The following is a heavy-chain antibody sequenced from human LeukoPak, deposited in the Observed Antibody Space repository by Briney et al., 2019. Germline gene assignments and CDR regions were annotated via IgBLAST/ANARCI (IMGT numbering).Heavy chain of an antibody. CDR2: IEPDGREK. CDR1: GFTFSSYW. J-gene: IGHJ6*02. Sequence: GGSLRLSCAASGFTFSSYWMSWVRQAPGKGLEWVANIEPDGREKYYVDSVKGRFTASRDNKKESVYLLMTSLRVEDTAVYYCARIYYYGMDVWGQGTTVTVSS. CDR3: ARIYYYGMDV. V-gene: IGHV3-7*01. D-gene: IGHD3-10*01.